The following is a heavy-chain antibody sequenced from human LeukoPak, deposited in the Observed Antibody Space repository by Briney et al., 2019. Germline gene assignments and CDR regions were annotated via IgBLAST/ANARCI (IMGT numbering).Heavy chain of an antibody. CDR2: IIPIFGTA. Sequence: GASVKVSCKASGGTFSSYAISWVRQAPGQGLEWMGGIIPIFGTANYAQKFQGGVTITADESTSTAYMELSSLRSEDTAVYYCARDLGPTQDRRNWFDPWGQGTLVTVSS. D-gene: IGHD2-15*01. J-gene: IGHJ5*02. V-gene: IGHV1-69*13. CDR3: ARDLGPTQDRRNWFDP. CDR1: GGTFSSYA.